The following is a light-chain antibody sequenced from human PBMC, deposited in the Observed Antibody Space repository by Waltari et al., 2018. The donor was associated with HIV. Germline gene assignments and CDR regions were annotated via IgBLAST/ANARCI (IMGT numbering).Light chain of an antibody. CDR1: QTILNSSNRQNY. CDR2: WAS. J-gene: IGKJ2*01. V-gene: IGKV4-1*01. Sequence: DIALSQSPDQLAVSLGERVTINCKSGQTILNSSNRQNYLAWYQQKAGQSPKLLIYWASTRESGVPDRFSGSGSGTDFALTISSLQAEDVATYYCLQYFNSPYTFGQGTKLEIK. CDR3: LQYFNSPYT.